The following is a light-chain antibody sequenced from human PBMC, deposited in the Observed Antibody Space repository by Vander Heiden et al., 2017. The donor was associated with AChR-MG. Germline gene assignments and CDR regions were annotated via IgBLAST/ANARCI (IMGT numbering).Light chain of an antibody. CDR2: DAS. CDR1: QDIRNS. V-gene: IGKV1-33*01. Sequence: DIQLTQSPTSLSASVGDRVTITCQASQDIRNSLNWYQHKPGKAPKLLIYDASNLETGDASRFSGGGFGTEFTLTISSLQPEDVATYYCQQHDYLPFTFGQGTKLDI. CDR3: QQHDYLPFT. J-gene: IGKJ2*01.